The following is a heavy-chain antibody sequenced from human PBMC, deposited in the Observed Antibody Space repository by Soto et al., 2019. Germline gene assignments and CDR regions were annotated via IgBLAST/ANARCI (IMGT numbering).Heavy chain of an antibody. CDR3: ATKLDP. CDR1: GFTFSSYA. V-gene: IGHV3-30-3*01. Sequence: GGSLRLSCAASGFTFSSYAMHWVRQAPGKGLEWAAVISYDGSNKYYADSVKGRFTISRDNSKNTLYLQMNSLRAEDTAVYYCATKLDPWGQGTLVTVSS. CDR2: ISYDGSNK. J-gene: IGHJ5*02.